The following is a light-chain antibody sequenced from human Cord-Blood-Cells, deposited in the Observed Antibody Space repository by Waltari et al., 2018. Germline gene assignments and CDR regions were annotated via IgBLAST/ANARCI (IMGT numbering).Light chain of an antibody. CDR3: QQYNSYMYT. CDR1: PSISSW. Sequence: EIQMTQSPSTLSASVGDRVTITCRASPSISSWLAWYQQKPGKAPKLLIYKASSLESGVPSRFSGSGSGTEFTLTISSLQPDDFATYYCQQYNSYMYTFGQGTKLEIK. CDR2: KAS. J-gene: IGKJ2*01. V-gene: IGKV1-5*03.